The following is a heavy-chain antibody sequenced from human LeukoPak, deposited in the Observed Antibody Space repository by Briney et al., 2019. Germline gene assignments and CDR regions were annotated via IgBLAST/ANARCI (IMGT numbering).Heavy chain of an antibody. CDR2: ISYDGSNK. D-gene: IGHD3-10*01. Sequence: GGSLRLSCAASGFTFSSYAMQWVRQAPGKGLEWVAVISYDGSNKYYADSVKGRFTISRDNSKNTLYPQMNSLRAEDTAVYYCARDTPDPGITDYWGQGTLVTVSS. J-gene: IGHJ4*02. V-gene: IGHV3-30*04. CDR1: GFTFSSYA. CDR3: ARDTPDPGITDY.